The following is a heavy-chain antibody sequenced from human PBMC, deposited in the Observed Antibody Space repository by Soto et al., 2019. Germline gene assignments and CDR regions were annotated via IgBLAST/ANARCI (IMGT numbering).Heavy chain of an antibody. V-gene: IGHV1-18*01. CDR3: GRDLGDDILTGYPTY. J-gene: IGHJ4*02. CDR1: GYTFTSYG. D-gene: IGHD3-9*01. CDR2: ISAYNGNT. Sequence: QVQLVQSGAEVKKPGASVKVSCKASGYTFTSYGISWVRQAPGQGLEWMGWISAYNGNTNYAQKLQGRVTMTTDTSSSTAYMELRSMRADDTAVYYCGRDLGDDILTGYPTYWGQGTLVTVSS.